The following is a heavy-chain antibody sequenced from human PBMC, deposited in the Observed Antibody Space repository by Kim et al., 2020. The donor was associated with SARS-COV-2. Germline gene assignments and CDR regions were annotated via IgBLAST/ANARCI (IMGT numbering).Heavy chain of an antibody. Sequence: GGSLRLSCAASGFTFSSYAMSWVRQAPGKGLEWVSAISGSGGSTYYADSVKGRFTISRDNSKNTLYLQMNSLRAEDTAVYYCAIPDYPLDYYYGMDVWGQGTTVTVSS. CDR3: AIPDYPLDYYYGMDV. CDR1: GFTFSSYA. D-gene: IGHD4-17*01. V-gene: IGHV3-23*01. J-gene: IGHJ6*02. CDR2: ISGSGGST.